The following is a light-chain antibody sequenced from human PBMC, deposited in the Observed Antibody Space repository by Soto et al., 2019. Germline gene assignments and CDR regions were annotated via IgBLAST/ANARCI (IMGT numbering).Light chain of an antibody. Sequence: EIVLTQSPGTLSLSPGERATLSCRASQSVSSSYLAWYQQKPGQAPLLLIYGASSRATGIPDRFSGSGSGTDVTLTISRLEPKDFAVYYCQRYGSSPIFTFGPGTKVDIK. J-gene: IGKJ3*01. CDR1: QSVSSSY. CDR2: GAS. V-gene: IGKV3-20*01. CDR3: QRYGSSPIFT.